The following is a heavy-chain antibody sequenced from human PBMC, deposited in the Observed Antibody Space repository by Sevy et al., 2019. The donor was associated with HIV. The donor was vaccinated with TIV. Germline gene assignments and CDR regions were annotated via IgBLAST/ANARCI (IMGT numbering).Heavy chain of an antibody. CDR3: ARGNGSGSYYNGFYYYYYGMDV. D-gene: IGHD3-10*01. J-gene: IGHJ6*02. CDR2: IYYSGST. Sequence: SETLSLTCTVSDGSISSYYWSWIRQPPGKGLEWIGYIYYSGSTNYNPSLKSRVTISVDTSKNQFSLKLSSVTAADTAVYYCARGNGSGSYYNGFYYYYYGMDVWGQGTTVTVSS. CDR1: DGSISSYY. V-gene: IGHV4-59*01.